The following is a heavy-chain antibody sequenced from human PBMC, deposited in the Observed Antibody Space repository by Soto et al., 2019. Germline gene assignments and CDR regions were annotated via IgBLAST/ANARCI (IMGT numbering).Heavy chain of an antibody. V-gene: IGHV1-18*01. J-gene: IGHJ4*02. CDR1: GYDFTTYG. D-gene: IGHD1-1*01. Sequence: QVHLVQSGAEVKKPGASVKVSCKGSGYDFTTYGITWVRQAPGQGLEWMAWISAHNGNTDDAPKLQGRVTVTRDTSTSTAYMELRSLRSDDTAVYYCARGRYGDYWGQGALVTVSS. CDR3: ARGRYGDY. CDR2: ISAHNGNT.